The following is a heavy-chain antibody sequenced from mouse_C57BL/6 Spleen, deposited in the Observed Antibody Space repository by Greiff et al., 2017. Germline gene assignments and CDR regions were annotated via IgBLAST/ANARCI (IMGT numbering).Heavy chain of an antibody. J-gene: IGHJ4*01. CDR3: ARRWAPAMDY. CDR1: GYSITSGYY. Sequence: EVQLVESGPGLVKPSPSLSLTCSVTGYSITSGYYWNWIRQLPGNKLEWMGYISYDGSNNYNPSLKNRISITRDTSKNQFFLKLKSVTTEDTATYYCARRWAPAMDYWGQGTSVTVSA. D-gene: IGHD1-1*02. V-gene: IGHV3-6*01. CDR2: ISYDGSN.